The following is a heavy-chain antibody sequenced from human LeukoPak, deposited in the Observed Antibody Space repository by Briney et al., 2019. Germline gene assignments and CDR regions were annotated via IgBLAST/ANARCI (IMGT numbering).Heavy chain of an antibody. D-gene: IGHD3-9*01. CDR3: ATGDILTGYYMNY. Sequence: GATVKISCKVSGYTFTDYYMHWVQQAPGKRLEWMGLVDPEDGETIYAEKFQGRVTITADTSTDTAYMELSSLRSEDTAVYYCATGDILTGYYMNYWGQGTLVTVSS. CDR1: GYTFTDYY. V-gene: IGHV1-69-2*01. J-gene: IGHJ4*02. CDR2: VDPEDGET.